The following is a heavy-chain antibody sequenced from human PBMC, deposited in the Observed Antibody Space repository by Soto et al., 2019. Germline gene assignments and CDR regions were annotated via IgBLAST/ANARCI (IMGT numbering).Heavy chain of an antibody. V-gene: IGHV1-69*13. CDR3: AKDQCKAAAGCYYYYGMDV. D-gene: IGHD6-13*01. Sequence: SVKFSCKASGGIFSSNALSWVRQAPGQGLEWMGGILPIFGTVNYAQKFQGRVTITADESTSTAYMELSSLRAEDTAVYYCAKDQCKAAAGCYYYYGMDVWGQGTTVTVSS. J-gene: IGHJ6*02. CDR1: GGIFSSNA. CDR2: ILPIFGTV.